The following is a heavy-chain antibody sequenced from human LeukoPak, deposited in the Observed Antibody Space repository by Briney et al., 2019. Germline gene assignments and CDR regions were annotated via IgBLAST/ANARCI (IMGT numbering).Heavy chain of an antibody. Sequence: GGSLRLSCAASGFTFSSYSMNWVRQAPGKGLEWVSYISSSSSTIYYADSVKGRFTISRDNAKNSLYLQMNSLRAEDTAVYYCARRYCSSTSCLLVQDDAFDIWGQGTMVTVSS. D-gene: IGHD2-2*01. J-gene: IGHJ3*02. CDR3: ARRYCSSTSCLLVQDDAFDI. CDR2: ISSSSSTI. CDR1: GFTFSSYS. V-gene: IGHV3-48*04.